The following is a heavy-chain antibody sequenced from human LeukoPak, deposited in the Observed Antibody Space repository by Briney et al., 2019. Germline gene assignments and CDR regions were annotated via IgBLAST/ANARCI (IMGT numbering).Heavy chain of an antibody. V-gene: IGHV1-69*01. D-gene: IGHD3-10*01. CDR2: IIPIFGTA. Sequence: SVKVSCKASGGTFSSYAISWVRQAPGQGLEWMGGIIPIFGTANYAQEFQGRVTITADESTSTAYMELSSLRSEDTAVYYCARGGGSGSQFYYYYGMDVWGKGTTVTVSS. CDR3: ARGGGSGSQFYYYYGMDV. J-gene: IGHJ6*04. CDR1: GGTFSSYA.